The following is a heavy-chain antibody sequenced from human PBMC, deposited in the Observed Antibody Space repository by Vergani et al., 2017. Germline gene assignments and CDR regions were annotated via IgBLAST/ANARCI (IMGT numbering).Heavy chain of an antibody. CDR2: ISYDGSNK. Sequence: VQLVESGGGLVKPGGSLRLSCAASGFTFSSYGMHWVRQAPGKGLEWVAVISYDGSNKYYADSVKGRFTISRDNSKNTLYLQMNSLRAEDTAVYYCARGRSGSYYDYWGQGTLVTVSS. V-gene: IGHV3-30*03. D-gene: IGHD1-26*01. CDR3: ARGRSGSYYDY. J-gene: IGHJ4*02. CDR1: GFTFSSYG.